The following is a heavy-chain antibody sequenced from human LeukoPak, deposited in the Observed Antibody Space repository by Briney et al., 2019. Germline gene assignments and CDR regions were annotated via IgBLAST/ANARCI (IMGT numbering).Heavy chain of an antibody. D-gene: IGHD5-12*01. CDR3: ARDREGGGYDYDY. Sequence: SVKVSCKASGGTFSSYAISWVRQAPGQGLEWMGGIIPIFGTANYAQKFQGRVTITADKSTSTAYMELSRLRSEDTAVYYCARDREGGGYDYDYWGQGTLVTVSS. J-gene: IGHJ4*02. V-gene: IGHV1-69*06. CDR2: IIPIFGTA. CDR1: GGTFSSYA.